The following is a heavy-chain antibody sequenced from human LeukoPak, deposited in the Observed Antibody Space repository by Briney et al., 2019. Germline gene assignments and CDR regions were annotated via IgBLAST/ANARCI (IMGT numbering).Heavy chain of an antibody. CDR1: GFTFSNTW. CDR2: INQDGGTR. D-gene: IGHD3-16*01. V-gene: IGHV3-7*01. J-gene: IGHJ4*02. CDR3: ARDMKGNLDY. Sequence: GGSLRLSCAASGFTFSNTWMAWVRQAPGKGLEWVASINQDGGTRQYADSVRGRFTISRDNAKNSLYLEMNSLRAEDTGLYHCARDMKGNLDYWGQGTLVTVSS.